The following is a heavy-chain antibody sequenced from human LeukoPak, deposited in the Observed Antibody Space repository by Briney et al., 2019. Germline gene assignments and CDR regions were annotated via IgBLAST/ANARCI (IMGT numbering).Heavy chain of an antibody. Sequence: AASVKVSCKASGYTFTSYGISWVRQAPGQGLEWMGWINPNSGGTNYAQKFQGRVTMTRDTSISTAYMELSRLRSDDTAVYYCARAGQYDYYDSRSQDFDYWGQGTLVTVSS. CDR3: ARAGQYDYYDSRSQDFDY. CDR1: GYTFTSYG. CDR2: INPNSGGT. V-gene: IGHV1-2*02. D-gene: IGHD3-22*01. J-gene: IGHJ4*02.